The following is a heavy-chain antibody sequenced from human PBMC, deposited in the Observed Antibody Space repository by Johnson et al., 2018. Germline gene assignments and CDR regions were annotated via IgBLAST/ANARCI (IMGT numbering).Heavy chain of an antibody. D-gene: IGHD1-26*01. Sequence: VQLQESGGGLVQPGGSLRLSCAASGFTFSSYSMNWVRQAPGKGLEWVSYISSSSSTIYYADSVKGRFTISRDKAKNTLYLQMNSLRAEDTAVYYCPSGRGSYYPENYYIDVWGKGTTVTVSS. J-gene: IGHJ6*03. CDR2: ISSSSSTI. CDR1: GFTFSSYS. V-gene: IGHV3-48*01. CDR3: PSGRGSYYPENYYIDV.